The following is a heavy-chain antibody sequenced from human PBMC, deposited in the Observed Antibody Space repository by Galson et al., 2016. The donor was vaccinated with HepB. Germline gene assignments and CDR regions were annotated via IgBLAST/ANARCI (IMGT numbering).Heavy chain of an antibody. J-gene: IGHJ5*02. CDR1: GGSFRGYY. CDR3: AREEGWFDP. V-gene: IGHV4-34*01. Sequence: SETLSLTCAVYGGSFRGYYWSWIRQPPGKGLEWIAEINHREIINYNPSLKSRVIISVDTPKNQFSLKLSSVTAADTAVYYCAREEGWFDPWGQGTLVTVSS. CDR2: INHREII.